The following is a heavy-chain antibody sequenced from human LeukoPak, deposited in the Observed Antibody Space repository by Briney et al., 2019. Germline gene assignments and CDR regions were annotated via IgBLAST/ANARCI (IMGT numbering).Heavy chain of an antibody. CDR1: GGSISSHY. Sequence: SETLSLTCTVSGGSISSHYWSWIRQPPGEGLEWIGYIYYSGSTNYNPSLKSRVTISVDTSKNQFSLKLSSVTAADTAVYYCARGISDYWGQGTLVTVSS. CDR2: IYYSGST. V-gene: IGHV4-59*11. J-gene: IGHJ4*02. CDR3: ARGISDY.